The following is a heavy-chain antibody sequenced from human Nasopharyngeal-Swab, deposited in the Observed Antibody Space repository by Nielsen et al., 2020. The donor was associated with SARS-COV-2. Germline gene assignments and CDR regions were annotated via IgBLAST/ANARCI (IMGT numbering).Heavy chain of an antibody. CDR3: ARDTPNYGMDV. CDR2: VYYTGSP. D-gene: IGHD2-15*01. CDR1: GGSIRSYY. Sequence: SETLSLTCTVSGGSIRSYYWSWIRQSPGKELDWIGNVYYTGSPKYNPSLKSRVTVSIDTSDNQFSLKLSSVTAADTAVYYCARDTPNYGMDVWVQGTSVTVSS. J-gene: IGHJ6*02. V-gene: IGHV4-59*01.